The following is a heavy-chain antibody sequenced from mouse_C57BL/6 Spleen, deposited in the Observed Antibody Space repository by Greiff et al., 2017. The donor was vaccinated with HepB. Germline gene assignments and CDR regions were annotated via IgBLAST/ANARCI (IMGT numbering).Heavy chain of an antibody. Sequence: ESGPGLVKPSQSLSLTCSVTGYSITSGYYWNWIRQFPGNKLEWMGYISYDGSNNYNPSLKNRISITRDTSKNQFFLKLNSVTTEDTATYYCARDSYFFFAYWGQGTLVTVSA. D-gene: IGHD1-1*01. CDR3: ARDSYFFFAY. CDR2: ISYDGSN. CDR1: GYSITSGYY. V-gene: IGHV3-6*01. J-gene: IGHJ3*01.